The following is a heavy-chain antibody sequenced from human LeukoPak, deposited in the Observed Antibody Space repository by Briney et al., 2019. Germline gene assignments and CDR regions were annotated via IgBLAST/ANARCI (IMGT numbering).Heavy chain of an antibody. CDR3: AGRSPRYCSGGSCSGAFDP. CDR2: ISSTSGYI. Sequence: GGSLRLSCEASGLTFSTDDMSWFRQAPGKGLEWVSSISSTSGYIYYADSVKGRFTISRDNAKNSLFLQMNSLRLEDTAVYHCAGRSPRYCSGGSCSGAFDPWGQGTLVSVSS. V-gene: IGHV3-21*01. CDR1: GLTFSTDD. J-gene: IGHJ5*02. D-gene: IGHD2-15*01.